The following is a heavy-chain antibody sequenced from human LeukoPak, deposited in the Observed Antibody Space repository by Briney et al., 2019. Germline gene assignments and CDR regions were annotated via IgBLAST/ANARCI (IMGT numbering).Heavy chain of an antibody. D-gene: IGHD4-23*01. CDR3: ARGPSQTTVVKGVDY. CDR2: INHSGST. V-gene: IGHV4-34*01. J-gene: IGHJ4*02. CDR1: GFTFSSYA. Sequence: GSLRLSCAASGFTFSSYAMSWVRQAPGKGLEWIGEINHSGSTNYNPSLKSRVTISVDTSKNQFSLKLSSVTAADTAVYYCARGPSQTTVVKGVDYWGQGTLVTVSS.